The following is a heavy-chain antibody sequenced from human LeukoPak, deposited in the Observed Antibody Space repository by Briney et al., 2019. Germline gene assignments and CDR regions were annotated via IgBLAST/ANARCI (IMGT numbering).Heavy chain of an antibody. CDR3: ARDKKWLRFFDY. CDR2: INPNSGGT. CDR1: GYTFTGYY. J-gene: IGHJ4*02. D-gene: IGHD5-12*01. Sequence: ASVKVSCKASGYTFTGYYMHWVRQAPGQGLEWMGWINPNSGGTNYAQKFQGRVTMTRDTSISTAYMELSRLRSDDTAVYYCARDKKWLRFFDYWGQGTLVTVSS. V-gene: IGHV1-2*02.